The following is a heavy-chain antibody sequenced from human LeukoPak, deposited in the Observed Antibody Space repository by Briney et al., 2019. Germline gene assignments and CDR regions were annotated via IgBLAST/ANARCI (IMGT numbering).Heavy chain of an antibody. Sequence: PSETLSLTCTVSGGSISSYYWSWIRQPPGKGLEWIGYIYYSGSTNYNPSLESRVTISVGPSKNQFPLKLRSVTAADTAVYYCATVAVIRGVTYFDYWGQGTLVTVSS. V-gene: IGHV4-59*01. J-gene: IGHJ4*02. D-gene: IGHD3-10*01. CDR3: ATVAVIRGVTYFDY. CDR2: IYYSGST. CDR1: GGSISSYY.